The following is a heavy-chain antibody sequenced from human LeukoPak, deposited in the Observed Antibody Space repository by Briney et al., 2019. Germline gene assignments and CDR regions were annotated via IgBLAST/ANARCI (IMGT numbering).Heavy chain of an antibody. D-gene: IGHD3-22*01. J-gene: IGHJ1*01. CDR3: AKGSGYYPEYFQH. Sequence: GSLRLSCAASGFTFSSYAMSWVRQAPGKGLEWVSAISGSGGSTYYADSVKGRFTISRDNSKNTLYLQMNSPRAEDTAVYYCAKGSGYYPEYFQHWGQGTLVTVSS. CDR1: GFTFSSYA. V-gene: IGHV3-23*01. CDR2: ISGSGGST.